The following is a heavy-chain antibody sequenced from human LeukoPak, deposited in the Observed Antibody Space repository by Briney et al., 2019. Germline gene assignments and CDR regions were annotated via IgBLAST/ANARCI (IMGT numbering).Heavy chain of an antibody. CDR3: ARDAGAAAPFDY. J-gene: IGHJ4*02. D-gene: IGHD1-26*01. Sequence: PSETLSLTSTVSGGSISSYYWSWIRQPPGKGLEWFGHIYHSGSTNYNPSLKSRVTISVDTSKNQFSLKLSSVTAADTAVYYCARDAGAAAPFDYWGQGTLVTVSS. CDR1: GGSISSYY. V-gene: IGHV4-59*01. CDR2: IYHSGST.